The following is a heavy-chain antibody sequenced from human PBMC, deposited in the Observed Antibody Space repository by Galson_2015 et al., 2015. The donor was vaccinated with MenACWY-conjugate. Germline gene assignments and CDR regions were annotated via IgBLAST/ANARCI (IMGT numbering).Heavy chain of an antibody. CDR2: IASGDRT. J-gene: IGHJ5*02. CDR3: GRDYGWGRYS. V-gene: IGHV3-53*01. CDR1: GFTVSNLY. Sequence: SLRLSCAASGFTVSNLYMTWVRQAPGKGLECVAIIASGDRTYYSDSVKGRFTISRDNSRNTLDLQMNSLRAEDTAMYYCGRDYGWGRYSWGQGTQVTVSS. D-gene: IGHD3-10*01.